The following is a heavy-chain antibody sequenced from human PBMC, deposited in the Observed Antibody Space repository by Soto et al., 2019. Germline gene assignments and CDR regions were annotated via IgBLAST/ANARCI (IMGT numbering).Heavy chain of an antibody. CDR3: AREVGVPVGWLDP. Sequence: EVQLSESGGDLRQPGGSLRLSCAASGFTFTNYAMTWVRQTPGKGLEWVSGISASGGLKYYADSVQGRFTVSRDNSKNILYLQMDNLRDEDTALYYCAREVGVPVGWLDPWGQGTQVTVSS. CDR2: ISASGGLK. V-gene: IGHV3-23*01. CDR1: GFTFTNYA. J-gene: IGHJ5*02. D-gene: IGHD3-3*01.